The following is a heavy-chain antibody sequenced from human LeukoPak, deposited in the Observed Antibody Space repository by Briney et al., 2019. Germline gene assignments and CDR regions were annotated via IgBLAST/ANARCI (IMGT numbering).Heavy chain of an antibody. CDR2: INPSGGST. J-gene: IGHJ3*02. CDR3: ARDLTYPGASDI. V-gene: IGHV1-46*01. Sequence: ASVKVSCKASGYTFTTYSMHWVRRAPGQGLEWMGIINPSGGSTSYAQKFQDRVTMTRDTSTSTVYMELSSLRSEDTAVYYCARDLTYPGASDIWGQGTMVTVSS. CDR1: GYTFTTYS. D-gene: IGHD2/OR15-2a*01.